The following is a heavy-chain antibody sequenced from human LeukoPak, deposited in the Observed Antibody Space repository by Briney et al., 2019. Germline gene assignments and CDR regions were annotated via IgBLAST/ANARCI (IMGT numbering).Heavy chain of an antibody. CDR1: GGSISRYY. CDR2: IYYSGST. CDR3: AKDSLRSVWYDN. J-gene: IGHJ4*02. D-gene: IGHD6-19*01. V-gene: IGHV4-59*01. Sequence: SETLSLTCTVSGGSISRYYGSWVRPPPGKGLGWMGSIYYSGSTNYNPSLKSRATISVDTSTNKFSLKLSSETAVESAVKYKAKDSLRSVWYDNWGQGALVTVSS.